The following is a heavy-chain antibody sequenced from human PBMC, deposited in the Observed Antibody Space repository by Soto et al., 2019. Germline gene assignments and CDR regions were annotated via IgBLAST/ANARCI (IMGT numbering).Heavy chain of an antibody. J-gene: IGHJ6*02. CDR1: GYTFTSYG. CDR2: ISAYNGNT. D-gene: IGHD3-10*01. CDR3: AREHIVGSGSYYIPCYYYGMDV. V-gene: IGHV1-18*01. Sequence: ASVKVSCKASGYTFTSYGISLVRQAPGQGLEWMGWISAYNGNTNYAQKLQGRVTMTTDTSTSTAYMELRSLRSDDTAVYYCAREHIVGSGSYYIPCYYYGMDVWGQGTTVTVSS.